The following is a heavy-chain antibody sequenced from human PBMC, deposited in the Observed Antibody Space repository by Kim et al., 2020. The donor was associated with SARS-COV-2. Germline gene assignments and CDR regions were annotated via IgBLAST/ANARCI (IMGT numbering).Heavy chain of an antibody. Sequence: GGSLRLSCAASGFTFSDYAMHWVRQAPGKGLEWVAVLSNGGGGTYYADSVKGRFTVSRDNSKNTLYLQMNSLRTGDTAFYYCAKNDLTHAMYYDGMDVGDQATSAT. V-gene: IGHV3-30*18. CDR3: AKNDLTHAMYYDGMDV. D-gene: IGHD1-1*01. CDR2: LSNGGGGT. CDR1: GFTFSDYA. J-gene: IGHJ6*02.